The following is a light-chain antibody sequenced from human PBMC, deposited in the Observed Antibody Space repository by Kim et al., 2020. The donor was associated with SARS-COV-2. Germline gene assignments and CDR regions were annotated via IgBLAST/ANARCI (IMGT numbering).Light chain of an antibody. CDR3: CSYAQSTTANWV. J-gene: IGLJ3*02. V-gene: IGLV2-23*02. CDR1: NNDVGLYDL. Sequence: QPVLTQPASVSGSPGQSITISCTGTNNDVGLYDLVSWYQQHPGKAPKLIIYEVSKRPSGVSDRFSGSKSDNTASLTISGLQAEDEAEYYCCSYAQSTTANWVFGGGTQLTVL. CDR2: EVS.